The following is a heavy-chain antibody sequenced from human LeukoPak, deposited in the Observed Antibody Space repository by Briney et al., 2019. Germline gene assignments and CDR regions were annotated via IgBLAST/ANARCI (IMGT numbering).Heavy chain of an antibody. CDR1: GGTFSSYA. CDR2: ITPIFGTA. J-gene: IGHJ4*02. CDR3: ATRGAIAAADDY. Sequence: ASVKASCKASGGTFSSYAISWVRQAPGQGLEWMGGITPIFGTANYAQKFQGRVTITADESTSTAYMELSSLRSEDTAVYYCATRGAIAAADDYWGQGTLVTVSS. D-gene: IGHD6-13*01. V-gene: IGHV1-69*13.